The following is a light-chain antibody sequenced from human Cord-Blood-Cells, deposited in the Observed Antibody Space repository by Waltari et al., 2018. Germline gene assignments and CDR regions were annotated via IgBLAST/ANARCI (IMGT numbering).Light chain of an antibody. J-gene: IGLJ3*02. CDR3: QVWDSSSDNWV. CDR2: DDS. CDR1: NIGSKS. Sequence: SYVLTQPPSVSVAPGKTARITCGGNNIGSKSVRWYQQKPGRAPVLVVYDDSDRPSGIPMRVSGTKAGNAASMTSGRGEGGDEADYYSQVWDSSSDNWVCGGGTRLTVL. V-gene: IGLV3-21*03.